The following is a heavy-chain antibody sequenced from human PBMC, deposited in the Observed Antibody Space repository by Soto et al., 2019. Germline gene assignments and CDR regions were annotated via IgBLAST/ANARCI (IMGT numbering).Heavy chain of an antibody. Sequence: QVQLVASGGGVVQPGRSLRLSCAASGFTFSSYGMHWVRQAPGKGLEWVAVISYGGSNKYYADSVKGRFTISRDNSKNTLYLQMNNLRAEDTVVYYCAKDNCISTSCYRLYNWFDPWGQGTLVTVSS. D-gene: IGHD2-2*01. CDR1: GFTFSSYG. CDR2: ISYGGSNK. CDR3: AKDNCISTSCYRLYNWFDP. V-gene: IGHV3-30*18. J-gene: IGHJ5*02.